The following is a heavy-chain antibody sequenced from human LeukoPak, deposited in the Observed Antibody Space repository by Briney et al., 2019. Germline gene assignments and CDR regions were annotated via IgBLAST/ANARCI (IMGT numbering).Heavy chain of an antibody. CDR2: ISYDGSNK. D-gene: IGHD3-10*01. V-gene: IGHV3-30-3*01. CDR1: GFTFSSYA. J-gene: IGHJ4*02. Sequence: GGSLRLSRAASGFTFSSYAMHWVRQAPGKGLEWVAVISYDGSNKYYADSVKGRFTISTDNAKNSLNLQMNSLRVEDTAVYYCARGPPYGSRSDFLDYWGLGTLVTVSS. CDR3: ARGPPYGSRSDFLDY.